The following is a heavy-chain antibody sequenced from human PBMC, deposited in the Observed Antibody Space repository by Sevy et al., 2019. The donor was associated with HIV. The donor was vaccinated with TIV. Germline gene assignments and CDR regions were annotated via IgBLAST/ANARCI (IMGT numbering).Heavy chain of an antibody. CDR2: IKQDGSVK. CDR3: VRAIAADGSF. CDR1: GFTLNSYW. V-gene: IGHV3-7*01. J-gene: IGHJ4*02. Sequence: GGSLRLSCVASGFTLNSYWMSWVRQAPGKGLEWVANIKQDGSVKYYVNSVKGRFTISRDNARNLLYLQMNSLRVEDTALYYCVRAIAADGSFWGQGTLVTVSA. D-gene: IGHD6-13*01.